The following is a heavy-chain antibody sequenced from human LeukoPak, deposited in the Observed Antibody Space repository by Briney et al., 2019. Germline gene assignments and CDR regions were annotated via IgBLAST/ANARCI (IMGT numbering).Heavy chain of an antibody. CDR2: ISGGGGST. CDR1: GFTFSSYA. CDR3: AKDADGDTAMLIDY. Sequence: GGSLRLSCAASGFTFSSYAMNWVRQAPGKGLEWVSAISGGGGSTYNADSVKGRFTISRDNSKNTLYLQMNSLRAEDTAVYYCAKDADGDTAMLIDYWGQGTLVTVSS. J-gene: IGHJ4*02. D-gene: IGHD5-18*01. V-gene: IGHV3-23*01.